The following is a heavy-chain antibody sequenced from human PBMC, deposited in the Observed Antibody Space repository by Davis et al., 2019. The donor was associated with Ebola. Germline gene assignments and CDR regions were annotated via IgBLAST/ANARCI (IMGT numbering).Heavy chain of an antibody. Sequence: GESLKISCAASAFTFSDYYMSWIRQAPGKGLEWLSYIRSSTTLTNYAPSVQGQFTISIDNANNSLYLQMNSLRAEDTAVYYCARSMFGVVPYYYYYMDVWGKGTTVTVSS. CDR2: IRSSTTLT. D-gene: IGHD3-3*02. V-gene: IGHV3-11*06. J-gene: IGHJ6*03. CDR3: ARSMFGVVPYYYYYMDV. CDR1: AFTFSDYY.